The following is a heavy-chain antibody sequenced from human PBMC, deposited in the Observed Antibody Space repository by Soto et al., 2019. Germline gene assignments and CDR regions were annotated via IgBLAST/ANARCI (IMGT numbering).Heavy chain of an antibody. Sequence: SETLSLTCTVSGGSFSSGDYYWSWVRQPPGKGLEWNGYIYYTGSTFNNPSLKSRVSISIDTSKTQFSLKLSSVTAADTAVYYCARIHFGDEPSYYYYGMDVWGQGTTVTVSS. CDR3: ARIHFGDEPSYYYYGMDV. CDR2: IYYTGST. D-gene: IGHD4-17*01. J-gene: IGHJ6*02. V-gene: IGHV4-30-4*01. CDR1: GGSFSSGDYY.